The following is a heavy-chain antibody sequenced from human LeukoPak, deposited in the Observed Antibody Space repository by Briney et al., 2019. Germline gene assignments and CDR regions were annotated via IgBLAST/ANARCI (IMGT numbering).Heavy chain of an antibody. V-gene: IGHV3-66*01. Sequence: GGSLRLSCAATGITVSNIYMSWVRQAPGQGLEWVSLSHSANSAYYANSVKGRFTISRDNSKNTLFLQMNSLRPEDTAVYYCARTIGNNWFDPWGQGTLVTVSS. CDR3: ARTIGNNWFDP. J-gene: IGHJ5*02. D-gene: IGHD1-1*01. CDR2: SHSANSA. CDR1: GITVSNIY.